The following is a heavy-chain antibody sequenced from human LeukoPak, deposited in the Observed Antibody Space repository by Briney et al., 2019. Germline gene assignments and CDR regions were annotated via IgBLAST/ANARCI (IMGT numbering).Heavy chain of an antibody. J-gene: IGHJ6*02. CDR2: IRYDGSDK. CDR3: ARDSYGMDV. Sequence: GGSLRLSCAASGFTFSNYYIHWVRQAPGKGLEWVAVIRYDGSDKYYADSVKGRFTISRDNSKNTLYLQMNSLRAEDTAVYYSARDSYGMDVWGQGTTVTVSS. CDR1: GFTFSNYY. V-gene: IGHV3-33*01.